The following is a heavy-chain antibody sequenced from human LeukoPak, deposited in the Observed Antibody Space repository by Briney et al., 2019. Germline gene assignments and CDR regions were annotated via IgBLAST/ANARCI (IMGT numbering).Heavy chain of an antibody. J-gene: IGHJ6*03. CDR1: TFTFSDYS. D-gene: IGHD4-17*01. CDR2: ISSSSSTI. V-gene: IGHV3-48*01. Sequence: GGSLRLSCAASTFTFSDYSMSWVRQAPGKGLEWVSYISSSSSTIYYADSVKGRFTISRDNAKNSLYLQMNSLRAEDTAVYYCAREAYGDYGGYYMDVWGKGTTVTVSS. CDR3: AREAYGDYGGYYMDV.